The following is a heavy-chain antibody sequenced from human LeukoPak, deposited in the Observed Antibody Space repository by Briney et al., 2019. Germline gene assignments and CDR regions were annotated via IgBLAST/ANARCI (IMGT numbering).Heavy chain of an antibody. Sequence: ASVKVSCKASGYTFTDYYMHWVRQAPGQGLEWMGWINPNSGGTNYAQNSQGRVTMTRDTSISTAYMELSRLRSDDTAVYYCARAEQNYYDSSGYFTPFDYWGQGTLVTVST. CDR2: INPNSGGT. V-gene: IGHV1-2*02. J-gene: IGHJ4*02. D-gene: IGHD3-22*01. CDR1: GYTFTDYY. CDR3: ARAEQNYYDSSGYFTPFDY.